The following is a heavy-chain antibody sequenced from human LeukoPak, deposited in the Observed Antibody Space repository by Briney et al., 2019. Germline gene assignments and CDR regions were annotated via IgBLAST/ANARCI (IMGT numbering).Heavy chain of an antibody. Sequence: PSETLSLTCTVSGGSISSYYWSWIRQPPGKGLEWIGYIYYSGSTNYNPSLKSRVTISVDTSKNQFSLKLSSVTAADTAVYYCARSDSSGLNDYWGQGTLVTVSS. CDR2: IYYSGST. J-gene: IGHJ4*02. V-gene: IGHV4-59*08. CDR1: GGSISSYY. CDR3: ARSDSSGLNDY. D-gene: IGHD3-22*01.